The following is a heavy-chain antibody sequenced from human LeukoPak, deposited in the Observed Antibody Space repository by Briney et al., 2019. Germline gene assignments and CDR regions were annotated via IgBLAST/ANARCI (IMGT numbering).Heavy chain of an antibody. Sequence: SETLSLTCSVSSGSISSGGYWWSWIRQHPGKGLEWIGYLYYSGTTYYNPSLKSRVTISIDKSKNLFSLKLRPVTAADTAVYYCASGSGRFYFDHWGQGTLVSVSS. D-gene: IGHD3-10*01. J-gene: IGHJ4*02. V-gene: IGHV4-31*03. CDR3: ASGSGRFYFDH. CDR1: SGSISSGGYW. CDR2: LYYSGTT.